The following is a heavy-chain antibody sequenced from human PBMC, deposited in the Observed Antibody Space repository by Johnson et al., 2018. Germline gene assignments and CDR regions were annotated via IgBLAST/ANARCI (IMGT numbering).Heavy chain of an antibody. V-gene: IGHV3-13*01. CDR3: ARGRGVAGNFDAFDI. CDR2: IGTAGDT. Sequence: VQLVQSGGGLVHPGGSLRLSCAASGFTFSSYDMHWVRQATGKGLEWVSAIGTAGDTYYPGSVKGRFTISRENAKNSLYLQMNSLRAGDTAVYYCARGRGVAGNFDAFDIWGQGTMVTVSS. D-gene: IGHD6-19*01. CDR1: GFTFSSYD. J-gene: IGHJ3*02.